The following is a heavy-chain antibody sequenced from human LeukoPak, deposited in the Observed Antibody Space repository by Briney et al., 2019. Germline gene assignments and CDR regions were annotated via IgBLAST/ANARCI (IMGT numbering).Heavy chain of an antibody. CDR1: GGSISSYY. CDR2: ISNSGST. Sequence: SETLSLTCTVSGGSISSYYWSWIRQPPGEGLEWIGYISNSGSTNYNPSLKSRVTISVDTSKNQLSLKLSYVTAADTAVYHCVRLQPNTGEWAFDIWGQGTLVTVSS. V-gene: IGHV4-59*01. CDR3: VRLQPNTGEWAFDI. J-gene: IGHJ4*02. D-gene: IGHD1-1*01.